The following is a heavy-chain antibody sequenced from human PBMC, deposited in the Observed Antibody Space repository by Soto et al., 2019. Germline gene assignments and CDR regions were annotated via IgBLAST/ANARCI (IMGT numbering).Heavy chain of an antibody. CDR2: ISYDGSNK. CDR1: GFTFSSYA. V-gene: IGHV3-30-3*01. Sequence: PGGSLILSCAASGFTFSSYAMHWVRQAPGKGLEWVAVISYDGSNKYYADSGKGRFNISRDNSKNTLYLQMNSLRAEDTAVYYCARDPHSSGWYYFDYWGQGTLVTVSS. J-gene: IGHJ4*02. CDR3: ARDPHSSGWYYFDY. D-gene: IGHD6-19*01.